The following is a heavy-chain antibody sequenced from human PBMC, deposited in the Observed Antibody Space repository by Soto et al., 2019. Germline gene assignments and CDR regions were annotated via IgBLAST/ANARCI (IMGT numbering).Heavy chain of an antibody. CDR2: IYNSGST. V-gene: IGHV4-30-2*01. CDR1: GGYISGGYYS. Sequence: PSETLSLTCAVSGGYISGGYYSWSRIRQPPGKGLEWIGLIYNSGSTYYNSSLKSRVTISVDRSKNHFFLNLTSVTAADTAVYYCATYRKFFQILGQGTKVTVS. CDR3: ATYRKFFQI. J-gene: IGHJ3*02.